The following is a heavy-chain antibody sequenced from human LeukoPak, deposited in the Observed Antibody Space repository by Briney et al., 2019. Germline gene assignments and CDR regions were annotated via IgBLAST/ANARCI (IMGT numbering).Heavy chain of an antibody. Sequence: PGGSLRLSCAASGFTFSSYEMNWVRQAPGKGLEWVSYISSSGSTIYYADSVKGRFTISRDNAKNSLYLQMNSLRAEDTAVYYCARDYYGSGSYSPIHWYFDLWGRGTLVTVSS. CDR1: GFTFSSYE. V-gene: IGHV3-48*03. CDR3: ARDYYGSGSYSPIHWYFDL. CDR2: ISSSGSTI. J-gene: IGHJ2*01. D-gene: IGHD3-10*01.